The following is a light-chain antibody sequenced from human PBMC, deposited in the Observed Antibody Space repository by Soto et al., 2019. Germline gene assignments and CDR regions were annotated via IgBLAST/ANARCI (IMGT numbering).Light chain of an antibody. CDR1: QSVSSSY. CDR2: GAS. Sequence: EIVLTQSPGTLSLSPGERATLSCRASQSVSSSYLAWYQQKPGQAPRLLIYGASSRATGIPDRFSGSGSGREFTLTISRLEPEDFAVFYCHQYADSPETFSQGTKVDI. V-gene: IGKV3-20*01. CDR3: HQYADSPET. J-gene: IGKJ1*01.